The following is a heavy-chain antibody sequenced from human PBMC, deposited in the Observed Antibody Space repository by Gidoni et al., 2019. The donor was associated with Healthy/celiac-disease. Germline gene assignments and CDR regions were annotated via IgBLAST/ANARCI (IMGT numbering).Heavy chain of an antibody. CDR2: ISSSRSTI. CDR1: GFTFSSYS. CDR3: ARDSDIVGATSFDY. Sequence: EVQLVESGGGLVQPGGSLRLSCAASGFTFSSYSMNWVRQAQGKGLAWVSYISSSRSTIYYADSVKGRFTISRDNAKNSLYRQMNSLRDEDTAVYYCARDSDIVGATSFDYWGQGTLVTVSS. J-gene: IGHJ4*02. D-gene: IGHD1-26*01. V-gene: IGHV3-48*02.